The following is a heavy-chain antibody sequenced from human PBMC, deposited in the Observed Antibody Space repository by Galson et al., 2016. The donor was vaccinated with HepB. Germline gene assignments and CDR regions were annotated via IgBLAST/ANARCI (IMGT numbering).Heavy chain of an antibody. D-gene: IGHD3-3*01. Sequence: SLRLSCAASGFALTDYGINWVRQAPGEGLEWVSYISSSSQTINYADSVKGRFTISKDTAKNSVYLRMNSLRDEDTAVYYCARDRDFWSGYYTDAFDIWGQGTMVTVSS. J-gene: IGHJ3*02. CDR1: GFALTDYG. V-gene: IGHV3-48*02. CDR3: ARDRDFWSGYYTDAFDI. CDR2: ISSSSQTI.